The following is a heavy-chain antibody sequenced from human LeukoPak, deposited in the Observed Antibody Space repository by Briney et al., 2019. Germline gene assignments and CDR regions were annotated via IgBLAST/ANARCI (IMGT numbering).Heavy chain of an antibody. CDR3: ASVYCGGDGYSSQYFQH. V-gene: IGHV1-69*04. J-gene: IGHJ1*01. CDR1: GGTFSSYA. CDR2: IIPIFGIA. Sequence: SVKVSCKASGGTFSSYAISWVRQAPGQGLEWMGRIIPIFGIANYAQKFQGRVTITADKSTSTAYMELSSLRSEDTAVYYCASVYCGGDGYSSQYFQHWGQGTLVTVSS. D-gene: IGHD2-21*02.